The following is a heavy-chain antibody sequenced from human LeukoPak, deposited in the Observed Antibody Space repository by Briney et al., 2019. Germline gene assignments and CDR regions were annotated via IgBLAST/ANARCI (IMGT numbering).Heavy chain of an antibody. Sequence: GASVKVSCKASGGTCSSYAISWVRQAPGQGLEWMGGSIPIFGTANYAQKFQGRVTITTDESTSTAYMELSSLRSEDTAVYYCARGRGDYGPYYYYYMDVWGKGTTVTVSS. CDR3: ARGRGDYGPYYYYYMDV. V-gene: IGHV1-69*05. J-gene: IGHJ6*03. CDR2: SIPIFGTA. D-gene: IGHD4/OR15-4a*01. CDR1: GGTCSSYA.